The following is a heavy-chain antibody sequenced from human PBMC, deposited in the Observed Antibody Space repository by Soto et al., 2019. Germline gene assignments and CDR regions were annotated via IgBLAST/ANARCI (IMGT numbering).Heavy chain of an antibody. CDR2: INAGNGNT. D-gene: IGHD5-12*01. J-gene: IGHJ4*02. V-gene: IGHV1-3*01. CDR1: GYTFTSYA. CDR3: ARVGGGYDYFDY. Sequence: QVPLAQSGAEVKKPAASVKVSCKAPGYTFTSYAMHWVHQAPGQRLEWMGWINAGNGNTKYSQKFQGRVTITRDTSARTAYMELSSLRSEDTAVYYCARVGGGYDYFDYWGQGTLVTVSS.